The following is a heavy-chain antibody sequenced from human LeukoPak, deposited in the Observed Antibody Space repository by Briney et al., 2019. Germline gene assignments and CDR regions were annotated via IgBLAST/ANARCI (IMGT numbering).Heavy chain of an antibody. V-gene: IGHV4-30-2*01. CDR1: GGSISSGGYS. CDR3: ARAVVPAAIFDY. CDR2: IYHSGST. J-gene: IGHJ4*02. D-gene: IGHD2-2*01. Sequence: SETLSLTCAVSGGSISSGGYSWSWIRQPPGKGLEWIGYIYHSGSTYYNPSLKSRVTISVDRSKNQFSLKLSSVTAADTAVYYCARAVVPAAIFDYWGQGTLVTVSS.